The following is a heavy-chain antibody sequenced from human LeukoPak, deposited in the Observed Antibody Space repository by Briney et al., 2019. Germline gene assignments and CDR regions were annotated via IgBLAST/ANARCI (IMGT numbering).Heavy chain of an antibody. CDR3: AKRGPIYSATPGNYFDH. CDR2: ISSSSSYI. Sequence: PGGSLRLSCAASGFTFSSYSMNWVRQAPGKGLEWVSSISSSSSYIYYADSVKGRFTISRDNAKNSLYLQMNSLRVEDTAVYYCAKRGPIYSATPGNYFDHWGQGTLVTVSS. J-gene: IGHJ4*02. CDR1: GFTFSSYS. V-gene: IGHV3-21*01. D-gene: IGHD3-10*01.